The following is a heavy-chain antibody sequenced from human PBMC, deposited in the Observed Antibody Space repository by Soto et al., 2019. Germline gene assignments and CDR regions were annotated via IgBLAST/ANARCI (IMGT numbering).Heavy chain of an antibody. CDR1: GYTFTSYA. CDR3: ARDVKIAVADYYFDY. D-gene: IGHD6-19*01. CDR2: INPNSGGT. J-gene: IGHJ4*02. V-gene: IGHV1-2*04. Sequence: ASVKVSCKASGYTFTSYAMHWVRQAPGQRLEWMGWINPNSGGTNYAQKFQGWVTMTRDTSTSTAYMELSSLRSDDTAVYYCARDVKIAVADYYFDYWGQGTLVTVSS.